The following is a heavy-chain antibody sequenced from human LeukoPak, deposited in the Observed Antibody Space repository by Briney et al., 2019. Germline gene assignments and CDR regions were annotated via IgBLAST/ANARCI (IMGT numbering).Heavy chain of an antibody. D-gene: IGHD6-19*01. J-gene: IGHJ5*02. CDR3: ARIAVAGAWFDP. Sequence: SVKVSCKASGYSFTSYGISWVRQAPGQGLEWMGGIIPIFGTANYAQKFQGRVTITADESTSTAYMELSSLRSEDTAVYYCARIAVAGAWFDPWGQGTLVTVSS. CDR1: GYSFTSYG. CDR2: IIPIFGTA. V-gene: IGHV1-69*13.